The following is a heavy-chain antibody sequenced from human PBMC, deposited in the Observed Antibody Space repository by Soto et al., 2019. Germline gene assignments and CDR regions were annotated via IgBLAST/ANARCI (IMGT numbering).Heavy chain of an antibody. D-gene: IGHD3-3*01. J-gene: IGHJ3*02. V-gene: IGHV1-69*13. Sequence: ASVKVSCKASGGTFSSYAISWVRQAPGQGLEWMGGIIPIFGTANYAQKFQGRVTITADESTSTAYMELSSLRSEDTAVYYCARPRGGRYYDFWRGRDAFDIWGQGTMVTVSS. CDR3: ARPRGGRYYDFWRGRDAFDI. CDR2: IIPIFGTA. CDR1: GGTFSSYA.